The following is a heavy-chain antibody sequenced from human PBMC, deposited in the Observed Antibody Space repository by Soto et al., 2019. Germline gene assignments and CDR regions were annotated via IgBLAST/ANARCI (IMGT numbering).Heavy chain of an antibody. CDR2: ISTSGAIT. CDR3: AKTCRYCSDVSPRE. CDR1: RFTFSRYA. V-gene: IGHV3-23*01. J-gene: IGHJ4*02. Sequence: VQLLESGGGLVQPGGSLRLSCTASRFTFSRYALSWVSQAQGTGLEWVAAISTSGAITYYAESVRGRVTISRDDSKNTLYLQMNSLSADDTAVYYCAKTCRYCSDVSPREWGQGTLVIVSS. D-gene: IGHD2-15*01.